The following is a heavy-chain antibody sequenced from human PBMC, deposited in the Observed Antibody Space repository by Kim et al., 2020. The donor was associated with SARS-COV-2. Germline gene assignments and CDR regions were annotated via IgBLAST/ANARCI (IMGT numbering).Heavy chain of an antibody. V-gene: IGHV3-30*18. D-gene: IGHD2-15*01. J-gene: IGHJ6*02. CDR3: AKDKAYCSGGTCTSYSYGMDV. CDR2: ISYDGSNK. CDR1: GFTFSIYG. Sequence: GGSLRLSCAASGFTFSIYGIHWVRQAPGKGLEWVALISYDGSNKKYADSVKGRFTISRDNSKNTLSLQMNSLRAEDTAVYYCAKDKAYCSGGTCTSYSYGMDVWGQGTTVTVSS.